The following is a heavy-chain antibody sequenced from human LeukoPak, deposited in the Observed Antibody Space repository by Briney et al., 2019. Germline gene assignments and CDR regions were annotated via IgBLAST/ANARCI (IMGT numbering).Heavy chain of an antibody. J-gene: IGHJ2*01. CDR2: ISSSSSTI. V-gene: IGHV3-48*01. CDR3: ARVGVDWYFDL. Sequence: GGSLRLSCAAPGFTFSSYEMNWVRQAPGKGLEWVSYISSSSSTIYYADSVKGRFTISRDNAKNSLYLQMNSLRAEDTAVYYCARVGVDWYFDLWGRGTLVTVSS. CDR1: GFTFSSYE.